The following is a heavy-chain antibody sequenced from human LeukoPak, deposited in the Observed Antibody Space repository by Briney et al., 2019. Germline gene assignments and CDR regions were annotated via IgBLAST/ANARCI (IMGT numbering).Heavy chain of an antibody. J-gene: IGHJ5*02. CDR2: IYYSGST. Sequence: SETLSLTCTIPGRSISSGDYYWSWIRQPPGKGLEWIGYIYYSGSTYYNPSLKSRVTISVDTSKNQFSLKLSSVTAADTAVYYCARRFIGFDPWGQGTLVTVSS. V-gene: IGHV4-30-4*08. CDR1: GRSISSGDYY. CDR3: ARRFIGFDP. D-gene: IGHD3-16*02.